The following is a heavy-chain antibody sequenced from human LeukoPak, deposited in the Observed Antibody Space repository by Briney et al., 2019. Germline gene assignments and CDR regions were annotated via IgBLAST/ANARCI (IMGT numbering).Heavy chain of an antibody. D-gene: IGHD1-26*01. J-gene: IGHJ3*02. CDR1: GGSISSGSYD. Sequence: SETLSLTCTASGGSISSGSYDWSWHRQPAGKGLEWIGRIYTSGSTNYNPSLKSRVTISVDPSKNQFSLKLSSVTAADTAVYYCALEGGATYDAFDIWGQGTMVTVSS. CDR2: IYTSGST. V-gene: IGHV4-61*02. CDR3: ALEGGATYDAFDI.